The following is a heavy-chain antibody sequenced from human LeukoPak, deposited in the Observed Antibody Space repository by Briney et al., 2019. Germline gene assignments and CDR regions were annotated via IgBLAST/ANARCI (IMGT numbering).Heavy chain of an antibody. J-gene: IGHJ4*02. D-gene: IGHD6-13*01. Sequence: GGSLRLSCAASGFTFSSYAMHWVRQAPGKGLEWVSSISSSSSYIYYADSVKGRFTISRDNAKNSLYLQMNSLRAEDTAVYYCAREEIAAAAFDYWGQGTLVTVSS. V-gene: IGHV3-21*01. CDR2: ISSSSSYI. CDR3: AREEIAAAAFDY. CDR1: GFTFSSYA.